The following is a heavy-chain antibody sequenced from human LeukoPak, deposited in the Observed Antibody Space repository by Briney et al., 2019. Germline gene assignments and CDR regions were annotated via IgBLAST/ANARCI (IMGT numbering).Heavy chain of an antibody. D-gene: IGHD2-15*01. CDR1: GYTFTGYY. V-gene: IGHV1-2*02. CDR3: ASDLYCSGGSCYSHWFDP. CDR2: INPNSGGT. Sequence: GASVKVSCKASGYTFTGYYMHWVRQAPGQGLEWMGWINPNSGGTNYAQKFQGRVTMTRDTSISTAYMELSRLRSDDTAVYYCASDLYCSGGSCYSHWFDPWGQGTLVTVSS. J-gene: IGHJ5*02.